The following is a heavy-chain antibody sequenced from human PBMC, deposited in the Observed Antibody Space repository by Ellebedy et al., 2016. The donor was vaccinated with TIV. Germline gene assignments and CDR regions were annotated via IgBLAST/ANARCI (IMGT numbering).Heavy chain of an antibody. V-gene: IGHV1-8*01. Sequence: ASVKVSXXASGYTFTSYDINWVRQATGQGLEWMGWMNPNSGNTGYAQKFQGWVTMTRDTSISTAYVELSRLRSDDTAVYYCAKGIYGDYVFLASPGADYWGQGTLVTVSS. CDR3: AKGIYGDYVFLASPGADY. J-gene: IGHJ4*02. CDR1: GYTFTSYD. CDR2: MNPNSGNT. D-gene: IGHD4-17*01.